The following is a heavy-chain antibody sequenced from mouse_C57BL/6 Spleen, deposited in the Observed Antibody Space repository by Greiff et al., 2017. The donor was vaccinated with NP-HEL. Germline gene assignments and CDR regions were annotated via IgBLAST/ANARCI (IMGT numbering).Heavy chain of an antibody. J-gene: IGHJ3*01. D-gene: IGHD1-1*01. Sequence: VQLQQPGAELVMPGASVKLSCKASGYTFTSYWMHWVKQRPGQGLEWIGEIDPSDSYTNYNQKFKGKSTLTVDKSSSTAYMQLSSLTSEDSAVYYCARSSVYGSSFAYWGQGTLVTVSA. V-gene: IGHV1-69*01. CDR1: GYTFTSYW. CDR3: ARSSVYGSSFAY. CDR2: IDPSDSYT.